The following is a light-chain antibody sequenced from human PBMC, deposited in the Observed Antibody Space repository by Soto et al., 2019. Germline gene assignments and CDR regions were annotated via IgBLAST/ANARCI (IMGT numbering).Light chain of an antibody. J-gene: IGLJ2*01. Sequence: QSALTQPASVSGSPGQSITISCTGTSSDVGGYNYVSWYQQHPGKAPKLMIYDVSNRPSGVSNRFSGSKSDNTASLTISGLQAEDETDYYCSSYTTISPHVVFGGGTKVTVL. CDR1: SSDVGGYNY. V-gene: IGLV2-14*01. CDR2: DVS. CDR3: SSYTTISPHVV.